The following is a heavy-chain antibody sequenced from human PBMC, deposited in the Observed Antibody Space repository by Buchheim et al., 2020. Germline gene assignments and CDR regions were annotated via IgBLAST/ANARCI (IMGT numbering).Heavy chain of an antibody. V-gene: IGHV4-39*01. CDR1: GGSMSSRSYS. D-gene: IGHD6-19*01. CDR2: IYYSGGA. CDR3: ARDIAVAGTIDS. Sequence: QLQLQESGPGLVKPSETLSLTCTVSGGSMSSRSYSWGRIRQAPGKGLECIGTIYYSGGAYYNPSLKSRVTMSIDTSKNQFSLRLTSVTAADTAVYYCARDIAVAGTIDSWGLGTL. J-gene: IGHJ4*02.